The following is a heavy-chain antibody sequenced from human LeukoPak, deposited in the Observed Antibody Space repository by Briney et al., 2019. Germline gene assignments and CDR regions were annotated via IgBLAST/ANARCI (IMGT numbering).Heavy chain of an antibody. Sequence: EASVKVSCKASGGTFSSYAISWVRQAPGQGLEWMGGIIPIFGTANYAQKFQGRVTITADKSTSTAYMELSSLRSEDTAVYYCARDRGSGYDYTWFDPWGQGTLVTVSS. J-gene: IGHJ5*02. CDR2: IIPIFGTA. CDR1: GGTFSSYA. D-gene: IGHD5-12*01. V-gene: IGHV1-69*06. CDR3: ARDRGSGYDYTWFDP.